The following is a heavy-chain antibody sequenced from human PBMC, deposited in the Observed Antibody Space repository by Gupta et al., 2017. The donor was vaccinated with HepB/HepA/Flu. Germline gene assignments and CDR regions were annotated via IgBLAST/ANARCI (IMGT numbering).Heavy chain of an antibody. CDR1: GYTFTSYG. CDR2: ISAYNGNT. D-gene: IGHD4-17*01. Sequence: QVQLVQCGAEVKKAGASVKVYCKASGYTFTSYGISWVRQAPGQGLEWMGWISAYNGNTKYAQKLQGRVTMTTDTSTSTAYMGLRSLRSDDTAVYYCARDLPRLRRNWFDPWGQGTLVTVSS. J-gene: IGHJ5*02. CDR3: ARDLPRLRRNWFDP. V-gene: IGHV1-18*01.